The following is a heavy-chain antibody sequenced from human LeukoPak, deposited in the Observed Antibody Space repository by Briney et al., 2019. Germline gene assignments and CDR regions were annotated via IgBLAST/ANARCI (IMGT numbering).Heavy chain of an antibody. J-gene: IGHJ5*02. Sequence: ASAKVSCKASGYTFTSYYMHWVRQAPGQGLEWMGLINPTGGSTGYAQKFQGRVTMTRDMSTSTDYMELSSLGSEDTAIYYCARDNSVGDNAWWFDPWGQGTLVTVSS. CDR1: GYTFTSYY. CDR3: ARDNSVGDNAWWFDP. D-gene: IGHD1-26*01. CDR2: INPTGGST. V-gene: IGHV1-46*01.